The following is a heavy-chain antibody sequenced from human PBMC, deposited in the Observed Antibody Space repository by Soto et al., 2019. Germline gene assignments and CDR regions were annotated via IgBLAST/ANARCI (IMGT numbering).Heavy chain of an antibody. J-gene: IGHJ6*02. CDR1: GFTFSSYS. V-gene: IGHV3-48*02. D-gene: IGHD3-10*01. CDR3: ARAILDYYGSGKNYYYYGMDV. CDR2: ISSSSSTI. Sequence: PGGSLRLSCAASGFTFSSYSMNWVRQAPGKGLEWVSYISSSSSTIYYADSVKGRFTISRDNAKNSPYLQMNSLRDEDTAVYYCARAILDYYGSGKNYYYYGMDVWGQGTTVTVSS.